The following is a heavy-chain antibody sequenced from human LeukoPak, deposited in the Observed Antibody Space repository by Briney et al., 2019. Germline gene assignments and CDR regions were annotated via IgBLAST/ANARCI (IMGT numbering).Heavy chain of an antibody. D-gene: IGHD2-21*02. Sequence: GGSLRLSCAVSGFTFDDYGMSWVRQAPGKGLEWVSGINWNGGSTGYADSVKGRFTISRDNAKKSVYLKMNSLRGEDTALYYRARDYCGGDCYPFDYWGQGTLVTVSS. CDR1: GFTFDDYG. CDR2: INWNGGST. V-gene: IGHV3-20*04. J-gene: IGHJ4*02. CDR3: ARDYCGGDCYPFDY.